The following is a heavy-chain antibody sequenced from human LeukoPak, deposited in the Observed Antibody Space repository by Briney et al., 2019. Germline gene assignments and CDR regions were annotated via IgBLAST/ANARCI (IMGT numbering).Heavy chain of an antibody. Sequence: ASETLSLTCAAYGGPFSGYYWSWIRQPPGKGLEWIGEINHSGSTNYNPSLKSRVTISVDTSKNQFSLKLSSVTAADTAVYYCARLETIFGVVIMGAQYYYYGMDVWGQGTTVTVSS. CDR3: ARLETIFGVVIMGAQYYYYGMDV. CDR1: GGPFSGYY. D-gene: IGHD3-3*01. CDR2: INHSGST. J-gene: IGHJ6*02. V-gene: IGHV4-34*01.